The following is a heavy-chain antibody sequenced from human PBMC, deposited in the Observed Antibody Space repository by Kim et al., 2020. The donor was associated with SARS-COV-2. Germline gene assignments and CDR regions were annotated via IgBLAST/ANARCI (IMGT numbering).Heavy chain of an antibody. V-gene: IGHV3-7*03. J-gene: IGHJ2*01. CDR3: ARISAAAPRAWYFDL. D-gene: IGHD3-3*02. CDR1: AFTFSRNW. CDR2: IKEDGSAK. Sequence: GGSLRLSCAASAFTFSRNWMSWVRQPPGKGLEWAANIKEDGSAKYYVDSVKGRFTISRDNAKNSLYLQMNSLRVEDTALYYCARISAAAPRAWYFDLWGRGTLVTVSS.